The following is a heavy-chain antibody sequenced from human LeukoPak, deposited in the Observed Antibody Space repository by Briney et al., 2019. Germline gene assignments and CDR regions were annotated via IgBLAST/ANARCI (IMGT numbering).Heavy chain of an antibody. CDR1: DGSFY. D-gene: IGHD3-9*01. CDR2: INHSGGA. Sequence: SETLSLTCTVYDGSFYWSWIRQPPGKGLEWIGEINHSGGAIYNTSLKSRVTISVDTSKNQFSLRLSSVTAADTAVYYCARGQIRLTDWGQGTLVTVSS. V-gene: IGHV4-34*01. J-gene: IGHJ4*02. CDR3: ARGQIRLTD.